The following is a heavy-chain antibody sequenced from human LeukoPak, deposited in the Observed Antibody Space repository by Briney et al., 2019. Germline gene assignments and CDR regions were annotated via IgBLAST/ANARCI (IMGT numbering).Heavy chain of an antibody. J-gene: IGHJ4*02. CDR3: VRDSPLIALGGLDN. D-gene: IGHD2-21*01. CDR1: EFTFSSYC. CDR2: IKQDGSEK. V-gene: IGHV3-7*04. Sequence: QPGGSLSLSCAASEFTFSSYCMSWVRQAPGKGLEWVANIKQDGSEKYYVDSVKGRFTISRDNAKNSLYLQMNSLRAEDTAVYSCVRDSPLIALGGLDNWGQGTPVTVSS.